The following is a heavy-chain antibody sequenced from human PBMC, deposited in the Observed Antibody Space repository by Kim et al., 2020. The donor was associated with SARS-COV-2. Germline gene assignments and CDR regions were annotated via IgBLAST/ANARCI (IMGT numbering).Heavy chain of an antibody. D-gene: IGHD3-9*01. CDR3: ARRGTLTGSV. Sequence: SETLSLTCAVYGGSFRGYFWSWIRQPPGKGLEWIGEINHSGSTNYNPSLKSRVTISVDTSKNQFSLKLSSVIAADTAVYYCARRGTLTGSVWGQGTMVTVSS. CDR2: INHSGST. CDR1: GGSFRGYF. J-gene: IGHJ3*01. V-gene: IGHV4-34*01.